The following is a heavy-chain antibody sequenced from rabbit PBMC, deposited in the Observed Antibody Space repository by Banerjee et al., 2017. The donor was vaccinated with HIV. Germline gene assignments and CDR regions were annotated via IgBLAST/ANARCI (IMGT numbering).Heavy chain of an antibody. CDR2: IYPDYGST. D-gene: IGHD1-1*01. V-gene: IGHV1S47*01. Sequence: QEQLVESGGGLVTLGGSLKLSCKASGIDFSSYGISWVRQAPGKGLEWIAYIYPDYGSTDYASWVNGRFTISLDNAQNTVFLQMTSLTAADTATYFCARSANRGYYYFNLWGPGTLVTVS. J-gene: IGHJ4*01. CDR1: GIDFSSYG. CDR3: ARSANRGYYYFNL.